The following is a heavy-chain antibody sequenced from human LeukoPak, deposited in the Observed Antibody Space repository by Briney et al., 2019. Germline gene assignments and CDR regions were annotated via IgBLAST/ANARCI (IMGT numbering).Heavy chain of an antibody. Sequence: ASVKVSCKASGGTFSSYAISWVRQAPGQGLEWMGRIIPILGIANYAQKFQGRVTITADKSTSTAYMELSSLRSEDTAVYYCARGGLLTYYYYGVDVWGQGTTVTVSS. D-gene: IGHD3-16*01. V-gene: IGHV1-69*04. CDR1: GGTFSSYA. J-gene: IGHJ6*02. CDR3: ARGGLLTYYYYGVDV. CDR2: IIPILGIA.